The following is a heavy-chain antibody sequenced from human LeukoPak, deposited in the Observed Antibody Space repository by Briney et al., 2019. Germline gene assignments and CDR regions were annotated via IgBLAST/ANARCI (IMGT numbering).Heavy chain of an antibody. J-gene: IGHJ4*02. CDR3: ARDVTVYYDSSGSSIDY. D-gene: IGHD3-22*01. CDR2: MNPNSGNT. CDR1: GYTFTSYD. V-gene: IGHV1-8*03. Sequence: GASVKVSCKASGYTFTSYDINWVRQATGQGLEWMGWMNPNSGNTGYAQKFQGRVTITRNTSISTAYMELSRLRSDDTAVYYCARDVTVYYDSSGSSIDYWGQGTLVTVSS.